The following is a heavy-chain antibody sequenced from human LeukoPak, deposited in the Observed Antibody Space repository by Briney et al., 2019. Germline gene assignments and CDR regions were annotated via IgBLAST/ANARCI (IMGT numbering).Heavy chain of an antibody. V-gene: IGHV1-2*02. CDR2: INPNSGGT. J-gene: IGHJ4*02. D-gene: IGHD3-3*01. CDR1: GYTFTGYY. Sequence: ASVKVSCKASGYTFTGYYMHWVRQAPGQGLEWMGWINPNSGGTNYAQKFQGRVTMTRDTSISTAYMELSGLRSDDTAVYYCARDYDFWSGYYFYWGQGTLVTVSS. CDR3: ARDYDFWSGYYFY.